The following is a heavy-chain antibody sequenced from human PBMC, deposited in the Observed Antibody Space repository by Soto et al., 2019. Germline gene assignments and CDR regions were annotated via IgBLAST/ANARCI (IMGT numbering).Heavy chain of an antibody. CDR1: GYTFTSYA. Sequence: QVQLVQSGAEVKKPGASVKVSCKASGYTFTSYAMHWVRQAPGQRLEWMGWINAGNGNTKYSQKFQGRVTITRDTSASTAYMELSSLRSEDTAVYYCVRGYYDFWSGPIDHWGQGTLVTVSS. J-gene: IGHJ4*02. D-gene: IGHD3-3*01. CDR2: INAGNGNT. V-gene: IGHV1-3*01. CDR3: VRGYYDFWSGPIDH.